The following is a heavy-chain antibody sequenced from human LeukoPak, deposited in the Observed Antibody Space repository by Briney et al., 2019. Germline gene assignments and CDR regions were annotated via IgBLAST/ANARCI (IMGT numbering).Heavy chain of an antibody. CDR1: GGSFSGYY. CDR2: INHSGST. D-gene: IGHD3-3*01. J-gene: IGHJ6*02. CDR3: ARGLPRFARLSYGMDV. V-gene: IGHV4-34*01. Sequence: SETLSLTCAVYGGSFSGYYWSWIRQPPGKGLEWIGEINHSGSTNYNPSLKSQVTISVDTSRNQFSLKLSSVTAADTAVYYCARGLPRFARLSYGMDVWGQGTTVTVSS.